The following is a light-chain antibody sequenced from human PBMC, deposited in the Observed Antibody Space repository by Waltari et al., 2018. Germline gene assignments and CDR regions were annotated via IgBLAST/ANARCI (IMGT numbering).Light chain of an antibody. CDR1: TSDIGVLYL. CDR2: EVT. CDR3: CSFRGGDSFV. Sequence: QSALTQPASVSGSPGQSITISGIGTTSDIGVLYLVSWYQHFPVRAPKLIIYEVTKRPSGISGRFSGSKSGNTASLTISGLQAEDEGDYYCCSFRGGDSFVFGTGTRVTVV. V-gene: IGLV2-14*01. J-gene: IGLJ1*01.